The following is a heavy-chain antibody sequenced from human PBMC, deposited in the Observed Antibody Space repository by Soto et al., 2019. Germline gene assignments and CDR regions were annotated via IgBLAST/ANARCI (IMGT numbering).Heavy chain of an antibody. CDR2: ITGSGGNT. D-gene: IGHD6-13*01. V-gene: IGHV3-23*01. CDR1: GFTFSSYA. J-gene: IGHJ4*02. Sequence: GESLKISCAASGFTFSSYAMRWVRQAPGKGLEWVSGITGSGGNTYNADSVKGRFTISRDNSKNTLYLQMNSLRAEDTAEYYCAKGIGSSWHNFDYWGQGTLVTVSS. CDR3: AKGIGSSWHNFDY.